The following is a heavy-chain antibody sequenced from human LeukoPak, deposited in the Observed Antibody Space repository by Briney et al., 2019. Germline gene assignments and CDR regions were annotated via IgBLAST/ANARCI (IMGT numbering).Heavy chain of an antibody. J-gene: IGHJ4*02. D-gene: IGHD3-3*01. CDR2: ISSGSSTM. CDR1: GFTFNSYS. CDR3: ARDYDFWGGYYTGVFDY. V-gene: IGHV3-48*01. Sequence: GGSLRLSCAASGFTFNSYSMNWVRQAPGKGLEWVSYISSGSSTMYYADSVKGRFTISRDNAKNSLYLQMNSLRAEDTAVYYCARDYDFWGGYYTGVFDYWGQGTLVTVSS.